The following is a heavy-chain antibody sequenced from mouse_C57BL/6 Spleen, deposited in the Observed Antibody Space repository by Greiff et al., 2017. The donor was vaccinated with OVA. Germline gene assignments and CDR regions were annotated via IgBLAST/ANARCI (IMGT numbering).Heavy chain of an antibody. CDR1: GYTFTSYW. CDR2: INPSNGGT. J-gene: IGHJ1*03. CDR3: ASKPYDYDWYFDV. V-gene: IGHV1-53*01. Sequence: QVQLQQSGPELVKPGASVKLSCKASGYTFTSYWMHWVKQRPGQGLEWIGNINPSNGGTNYNEKFKSKATLTVDKSSSTAYMQLSSLTSEDSAVYYCASKPYDYDWYFDVWGTGTTVTVSS. D-gene: IGHD2-4*01.